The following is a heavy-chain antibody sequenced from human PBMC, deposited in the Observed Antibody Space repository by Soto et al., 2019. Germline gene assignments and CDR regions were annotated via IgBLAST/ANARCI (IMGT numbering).Heavy chain of an antibody. J-gene: IGHJ4*02. D-gene: IGHD3-16*01. Sequence: ASVKVSCKASGYTFTVYYMHWVRQAPGQGLEWMGWINPKSGGTMYPQKFQGRVTMTWDTSISTAYMALTSLRVEDTAVYYCAKGFGASHSPFDSWGQGTLVTVSS. V-gene: IGHV1-2*02. CDR2: INPKSGGT. CDR1: GYTFTVYY. CDR3: AKGFGASHSPFDS.